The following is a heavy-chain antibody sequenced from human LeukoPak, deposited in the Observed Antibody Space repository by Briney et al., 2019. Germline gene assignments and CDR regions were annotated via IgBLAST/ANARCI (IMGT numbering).Heavy chain of an antibody. CDR1: GGSISSYY. Sequence: SETLSLTCTVSGGSISSYYWSWIRQPPGKGLEWIGYIYYSGSTNYNPSLKSRVTISVDTSKNQFSLKLSSVTAADTAVYYCARGLIAADIWYFDYWGQGTLVTVSS. CDR2: IYYSGST. J-gene: IGHJ4*02. CDR3: ARGLIAADIWYFDY. V-gene: IGHV4-59*12. D-gene: IGHD2-21*01.